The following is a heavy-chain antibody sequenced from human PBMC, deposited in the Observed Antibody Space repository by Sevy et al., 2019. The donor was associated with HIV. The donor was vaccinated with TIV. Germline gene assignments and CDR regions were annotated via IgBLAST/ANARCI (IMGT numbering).Heavy chain of an antibody. CDR3: ASPGGKGFDP. D-gene: IGHD3-16*01. Sequence: GGSLRLSCAASGFTFSSYWMSWVRQAPGKGLEWVANIKQDGSEKYYVDSVKGRITISRDNAKNSLYLQMNSLRAEDTGVYDCASPGGKGFDPWGQGTLVTVSS. V-gene: IGHV3-7*01. J-gene: IGHJ5*02. CDR1: GFTFSSYW. CDR2: IKQDGSEK.